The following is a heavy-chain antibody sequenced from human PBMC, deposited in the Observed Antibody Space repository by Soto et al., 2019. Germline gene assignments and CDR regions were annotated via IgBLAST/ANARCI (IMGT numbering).Heavy chain of an antibody. CDR3: ARGRRSQDYDILTGSIMDY. Sequence: GGSLRLSCAASGFTFSSYGMHWVRQAPGKGLEWVAVIWYDGSNKYYADSVKGRFTISRDNSKNTLYLQMNSLRAEDTAVYYCARGRRSQDYDILTGSIMDYWGQGTLVTVS. V-gene: IGHV3-33*01. CDR2: IWYDGSNK. CDR1: GFTFSSYG. J-gene: IGHJ4*02. D-gene: IGHD3-9*01.